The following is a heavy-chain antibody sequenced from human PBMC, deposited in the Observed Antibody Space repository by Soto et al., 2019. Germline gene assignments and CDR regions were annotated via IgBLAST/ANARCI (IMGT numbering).Heavy chain of an antibody. V-gene: IGHV3-20*01. D-gene: IGHD6-6*01. J-gene: IGHJ6*03. CDR2: INWKGVST. CDR1: GFTFDDYG. Sequence: EEQLVESGGGVVGPGGSLRLSCADSGFTFDDYGMSWVRQVPGKGLEWVSRINWKGVSTEYGYSVKGRFTTSSDNAKNSLYLQMVSLRAEDTALYHCARVVGYSYYMDVWGKGTTVTVSS. CDR3: ARVVGYSYYMDV.